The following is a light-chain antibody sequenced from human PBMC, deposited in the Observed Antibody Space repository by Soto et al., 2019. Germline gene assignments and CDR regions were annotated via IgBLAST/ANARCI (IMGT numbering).Light chain of an antibody. CDR1: QDVGKW. J-gene: IGKJ5*01. V-gene: IGKV1-12*01. CDR3: QQANSFPIT. CDR2: GAS. Sequence: DIQMTQYPSSVSASVGDRVTITCRASQDVGKWLAWYQQKPGKAPTLLIHGASSLQSGVPSRYSGSGSGTDFTLTISSLQPEDFATYYCQQANSFPITFGQGRLLEIK.